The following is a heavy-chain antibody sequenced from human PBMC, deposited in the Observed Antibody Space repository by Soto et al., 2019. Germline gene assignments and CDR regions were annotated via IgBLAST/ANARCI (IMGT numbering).Heavy chain of an antibody. CDR1: GFTFRSFG. J-gene: IGHJ6*02. CDR2: ISYDGSDE. V-gene: IGHV3-30*18. CDR3: AKHLEYSPPDGMGV. D-gene: IGHD2-21*01. Sequence: QVQLVESGGGVVQPGRSLRLSCAASGFTFRSFGMHWVRQAPGKGLEWVALISYDGSDEYYADSVKGRFTVSRDNSKNTLDPPMNSLQVGDTGIYYRAKHLEYSPPDGMGVWGPGTTVTVSS.